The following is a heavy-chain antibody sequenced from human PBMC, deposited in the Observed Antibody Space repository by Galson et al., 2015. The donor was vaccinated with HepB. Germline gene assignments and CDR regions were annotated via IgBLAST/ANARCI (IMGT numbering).Heavy chain of an antibody. V-gene: IGHV4-34*01. Sequence: SETLSLTCAVYGGSFSGYSWSWIRQPPGKGLEWIGSIYYSGSTYYNPSLKSRVTISVDTSKNQFSLKLSSVTAADTAVYYCARLYSSSWGDYWGQGTLVTVSS. CDR2: IYYSGST. CDR1: GGSFSGYS. CDR3: ARLYSSSWGDY. J-gene: IGHJ4*02. D-gene: IGHD6-13*01.